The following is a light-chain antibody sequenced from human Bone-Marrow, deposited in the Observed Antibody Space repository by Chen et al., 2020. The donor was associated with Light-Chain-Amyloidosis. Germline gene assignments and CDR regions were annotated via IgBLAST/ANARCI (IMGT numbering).Light chain of an antibody. CDR1: SSDVGGDNH. CDR2: EVT. V-gene: IGLV2-14*01. CDR3: SSYTITNTLV. Sequence: QSALTQAASGSGSPGQSLTISCTATSSDVGGDNHVSWYQQHPDKAPKLMIYEVTNRPSWVPDRFSGSKSDNTASLTISGLQTEDEADYFCSSYTITNTLVFGSGTRVTVL. J-gene: IGLJ1*01.